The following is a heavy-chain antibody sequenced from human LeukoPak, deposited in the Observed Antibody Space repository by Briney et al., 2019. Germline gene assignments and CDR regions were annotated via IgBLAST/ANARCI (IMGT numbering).Heavy chain of an antibody. J-gene: IGHJ4*02. V-gene: IGHV4-34*01. Sequence: SETLSLTCAVYGGSFSGYYWSWIRQPPGKGLEWIGEINLSGSTNYNPSLKSRVTISVDTSKNQFSLKLSSVTAADTAVYYCAVSARGSYSFDYWGQGTLVTVSS. CDR3: AVSARGSYSFDY. CDR1: GGSFSGYY. D-gene: IGHD1-26*01. CDR2: INLSGST.